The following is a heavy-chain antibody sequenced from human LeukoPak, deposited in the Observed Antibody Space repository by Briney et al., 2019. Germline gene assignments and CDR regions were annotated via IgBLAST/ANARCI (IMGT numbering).Heavy chain of an antibody. V-gene: IGHV3-21*01. CDR1: GFTFSSYS. CDR3: ARSQRGYSGYDY. D-gene: IGHD5-12*01. Sequence: PGGSLRLSCAASGFTFSSYSMDWVRQAPGKGLEWVSSISSSSRYIYYADSVKGRFTISRDNAKNSLYLQMNSLRAEDTAVYYCARSQRGYSGYDYWGQGTLVTVSS. CDR2: ISSSSRYI. J-gene: IGHJ4*02.